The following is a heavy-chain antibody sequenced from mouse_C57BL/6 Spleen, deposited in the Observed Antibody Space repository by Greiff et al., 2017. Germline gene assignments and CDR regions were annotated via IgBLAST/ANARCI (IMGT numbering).Heavy chain of an antibody. Sequence: VQLQQSGAELARPGASVKLSCKASGYTFTSYGISWVKQRTGQGLEWIGEIYPRSGNTYYNEKFKGKATLTADKSSSTAYMELRSLTSEDSAVYFCAVRGGAMDYWGQGTSVTVSS. V-gene: IGHV1-81*01. CDR2: IYPRSGNT. D-gene: IGHD3-2*02. CDR3: AVRGGAMDY. J-gene: IGHJ4*01. CDR1: GYTFTSYG.